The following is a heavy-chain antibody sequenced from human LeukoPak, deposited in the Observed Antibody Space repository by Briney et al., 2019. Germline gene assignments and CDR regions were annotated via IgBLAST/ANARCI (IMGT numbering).Heavy chain of an antibody. Sequence: GGSLRLSCAASGFTFSSYWMSWVRQAPGKGLEWVANIKQDGSEKYYVDSVKGRFTISRDNAKNSLYLQMNSLRAEDTAVYYCARVCSSSFLGPGYWGQGTLVTVSS. CDR2: IKQDGSEK. CDR3: ARVCSSSFLGPGY. CDR1: GFTFSSYW. D-gene: IGHD6-6*01. V-gene: IGHV3-7*04. J-gene: IGHJ4*02.